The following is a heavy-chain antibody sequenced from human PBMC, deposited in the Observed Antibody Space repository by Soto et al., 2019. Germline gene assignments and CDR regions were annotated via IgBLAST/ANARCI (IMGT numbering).Heavy chain of an antibody. CDR1: GFTFSSYW. Sequence: GGSLRLSCAASGFTFSSYWMHWVRQAPGKGLVWVSRINSDGSSTSYADSVKGRFTISRDNAKNTLYLQMNSLRAEDTAVYYCARDLVFYDILTGSYYYGMDVWGQGTTVTVSS. CDR3: ARDLVFYDILTGSYYYGMDV. V-gene: IGHV3-74*01. D-gene: IGHD3-9*01. J-gene: IGHJ6*02. CDR2: INSDGSST.